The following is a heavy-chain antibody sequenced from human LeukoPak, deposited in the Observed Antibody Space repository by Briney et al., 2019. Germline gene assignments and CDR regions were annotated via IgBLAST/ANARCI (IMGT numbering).Heavy chain of an antibody. CDR1: GXTFSSYW. V-gene: IGHV3-74*01. J-gene: IGHJ4*02. D-gene: IGHD6-19*01. Sequence: GGSLRLSCAASGXTFSSYWMHWVRQAPGKGPVWVSRISSDGKSTTYAHYVKGRVSISRDNAKNTLYLQMNSLRVEDTAVYYCTRGGWFFDHWGQGTPVTVSS. CDR3: TRGGWFFDH. CDR2: ISSDGKST.